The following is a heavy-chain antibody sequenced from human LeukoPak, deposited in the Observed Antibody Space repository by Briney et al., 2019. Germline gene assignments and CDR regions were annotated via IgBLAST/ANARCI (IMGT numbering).Heavy chain of an antibody. J-gene: IGHJ5*02. CDR2: IRYDGSNK. Sequence: GGSLRLSCAASGFTFSSYGMHWVRQTPGKGLEWVAFIRYDGSNKYYADSVKGRFTISRDNSKNSLYLQMNSLRAEDTAVYYCAREDLYCSGGSCYPNNWFDPWGQGTLVAVSS. V-gene: IGHV3-30*02. CDR3: AREDLYCSGGSCYPNNWFDP. D-gene: IGHD2-15*01. CDR1: GFTFSSYG.